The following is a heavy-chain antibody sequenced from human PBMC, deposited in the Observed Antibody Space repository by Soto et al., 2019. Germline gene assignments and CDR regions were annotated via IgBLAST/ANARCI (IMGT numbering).Heavy chain of an antibody. Sequence: GGSLRLSCAASGFTFSSHGMYWVRQAPGKGLEWVAVIWHDGSNKYYADSVKGRFTISRDNSKNTMYMQMNSLRAEDTAVYYCAKEDYYDSSGYYANWFDPWGQGTLVTVSS. D-gene: IGHD3-22*01. CDR1: GFTFSSHG. CDR2: IWHDGSNK. CDR3: AKEDYYDSSGYYANWFDP. V-gene: IGHV3-33*06. J-gene: IGHJ5*02.